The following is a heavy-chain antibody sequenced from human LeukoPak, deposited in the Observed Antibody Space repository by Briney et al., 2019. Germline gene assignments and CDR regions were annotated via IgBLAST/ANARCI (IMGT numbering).Heavy chain of an antibody. D-gene: IGHD6-13*01. J-gene: IGHJ6*02. V-gene: IGHV3-53*01. CDR1: GFTVSSNY. CDR2: IYSGGRT. CDR3: ARPWSSSGNQEAFNYYYYGMDV. Sequence: GGSLRLSCVASGFTVSSNYMSWVRQAPGKGLQWVSVIYSGGRTYYADSVKGRFTISRDNSKNTLYLQMNSLGAEDTAVYYCARPWSSSGNQEAFNYYYYGMDVWGQGTTVTVSS.